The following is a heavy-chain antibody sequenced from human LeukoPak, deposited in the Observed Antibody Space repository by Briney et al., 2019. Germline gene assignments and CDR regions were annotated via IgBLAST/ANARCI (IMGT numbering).Heavy chain of an antibody. CDR2: ISSSSTYI. V-gene: IGHV3-21*01. Sequence: GGSLRLSCAASGFTFTTYSMNWVRQAPGKGLEWVSSISSSSTYIYYADSAKGRFTISRDNAKNSLYLQMNSLRAEDTALYYCAPSYGSGSYPLDFWGQGTLVTVSS. D-gene: IGHD3-10*01. CDR3: APSYGSGSYPLDF. J-gene: IGHJ4*02. CDR1: GFTFTTYS.